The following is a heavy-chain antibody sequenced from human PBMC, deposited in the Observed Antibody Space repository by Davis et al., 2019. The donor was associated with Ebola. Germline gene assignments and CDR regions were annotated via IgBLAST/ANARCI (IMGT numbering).Heavy chain of an antibody. CDR2: ISAYNGET. D-gene: IGHD6-6*01. V-gene: IGHV1-18*01. Sequence: AASVKVSCKASGYTFTNYGVTWVRQAPGQGLEWMGWISAYNGETNYAHNLQGRVTMTTDTSTSTAYMELRSLTSDDTAVYFCARDLFAIITARRGGMDVWGRGTTVTVSS. J-gene: IGHJ6*02. CDR3: ARDLFAIITARRGGMDV. CDR1: GYTFTNYG.